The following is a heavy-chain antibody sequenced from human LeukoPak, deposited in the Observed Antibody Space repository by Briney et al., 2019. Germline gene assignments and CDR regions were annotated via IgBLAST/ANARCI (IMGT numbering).Heavy chain of an antibody. CDR3: ARDPRGFGERGFAS. D-gene: IGHD3-10*01. CDR1: GGSISSSSYY. V-gene: IGHV4-39*07. Sequence: SETLSLTCTVSGGSISSSSYYWGWIRQPPGKGLEWIGSIYYSGGTYYNPSLKSRVTISVDTSKNQFSLKLSSVTAADTAVYYCARDPRGFGERGFASWGQGTLVTVSS. CDR2: IYYSGGT. J-gene: IGHJ4*02.